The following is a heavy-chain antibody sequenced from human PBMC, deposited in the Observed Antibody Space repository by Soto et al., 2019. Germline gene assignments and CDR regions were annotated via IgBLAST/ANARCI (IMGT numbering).Heavy chain of an antibody. D-gene: IGHD2-8*01. J-gene: IGHJ5*02. V-gene: IGHV1-69*08. CDR1: GGTFSSYT. CDR3: ARDFEGACTNGVCSS. CDR2: IIPILGIA. Sequence: QVQLVQSGAEVKKPGSSVKVSCKASGGTFSSYTISWVRQAPGQGLEWMGRIIPILGIANYAQKFQGRVTITADKSTSTAYMELSSLRSEDTAVYYCARDFEGACTNGVCSSWGQGTLITVSS.